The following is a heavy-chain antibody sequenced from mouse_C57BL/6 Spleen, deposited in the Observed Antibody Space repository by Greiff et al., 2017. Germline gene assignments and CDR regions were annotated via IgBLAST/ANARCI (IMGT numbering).Heavy chain of an antibody. J-gene: IGHJ4*01. V-gene: IGHV3-1*01. CDR1: GYSITSGYD. CDR2: ISYSGST. D-gene: IGHD3-2*02. CDR3: AIGQLRLKAMGY. Sequence: EVKLVESGPGMVKPSQSLSLTCTVTGYSITSGYDWHWIRHFPGNKLEWIGYISYSGSTNYNPSLKSRISITHDTSKNHFFLKLNSVTTEDTATYYCAIGQLRLKAMGYWGQGTSVTVAT.